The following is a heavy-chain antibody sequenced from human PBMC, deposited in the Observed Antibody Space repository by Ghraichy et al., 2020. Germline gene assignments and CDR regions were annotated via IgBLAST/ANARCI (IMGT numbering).Heavy chain of an antibody. J-gene: IGHJ6*02. D-gene: IGHD2-2*01. CDR1: GFTFSSYS. CDR2: ISSSSSYI. Sequence: GGSLRLSCAASGFTFSSYSMNWVRQAPGKGLEWVSSISSSSSYIYYADSVKGRFTISRDNAKNSLYLQMNSLRAEDTAVYYCARDLVPAASNYYYYGMDVWGQGTTVTVSS. CDR3: ARDLVPAASNYYYYGMDV. V-gene: IGHV3-21*01.